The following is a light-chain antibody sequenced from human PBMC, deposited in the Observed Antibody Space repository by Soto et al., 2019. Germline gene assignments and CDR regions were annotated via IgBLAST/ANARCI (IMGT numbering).Light chain of an antibody. CDR2: DNN. CDR1: SSNIGNNY. V-gene: IGLV1-51*01. Sequence: QSVFTQPPSVSAAPGQKVTISCSGSSSNIGNNYVSWYQQLPGTAPKLLIYDNNKRPSGIPDRFSGSKSGTSATLGITGLQTGDEADYYCGTWDSSLSAGVVFGGGTKLTV. J-gene: IGLJ2*01. CDR3: GTWDSSLSAGVV.